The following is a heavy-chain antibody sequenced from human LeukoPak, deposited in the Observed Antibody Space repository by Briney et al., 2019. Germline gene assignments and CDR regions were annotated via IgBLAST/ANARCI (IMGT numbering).Heavy chain of an antibody. CDR2: IYYSGST. Sequence: PSETLSLTCTVSGGSISNYYWSLIRQPPGKGLEWIGYIYYSGSTNYNPSLKSRVTISVDTSKNQFSLKLSSVTAADTAVYYCARALKPFYYDFWSGAFDIWGQGTMVTVSS. J-gene: IGHJ3*02. CDR3: ARALKPFYYDFWSGAFDI. CDR1: GGSISNYY. D-gene: IGHD3-3*01. V-gene: IGHV4-59*01.